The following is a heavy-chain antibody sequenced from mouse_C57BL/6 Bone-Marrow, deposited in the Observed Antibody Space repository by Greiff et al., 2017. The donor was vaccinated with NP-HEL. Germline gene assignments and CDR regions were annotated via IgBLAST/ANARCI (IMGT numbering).Heavy chain of an antibody. CDR2: IDPENGDT. J-gene: IGHJ2*01. CDR3: TTDGSSYPSFDY. CDR1: GFNIKDDY. Sequence: VQLQQSGAELVRPGASVKLSCTASGFNIKDDYMHWVKQRPEQGLEWIGWIDPENGDTEYASKFQGKATITADTSSNTAYLQLSSLTSEDTAVYYCTTDGSSYPSFDYWGQGTTLTVSS. V-gene: IGHV14-4*01. D-gene: IGHD1-1*01.